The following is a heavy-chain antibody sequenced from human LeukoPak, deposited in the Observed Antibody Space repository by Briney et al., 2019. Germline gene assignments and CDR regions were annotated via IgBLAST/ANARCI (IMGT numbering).Heavy chain of an antibody. CDR3: ARDDVTLVLDAFDI. V-gene: IGHV3-21*01. D-gene: IGHD6-13*01. J-gene: IGHJ3*02. CDR2: ISSSSSYI. Sequence: PGGSLRLSCTASGFKFSTYGMNWVRQAPGKGLEWVSSISSSSSYIYYADSVKGRFTISRDNAKNSLYLQMNSLRAEDTAVYYCARDDVTLVLDAFDIWGQGTMVTVSS. CDR1: GFKFSTYG.